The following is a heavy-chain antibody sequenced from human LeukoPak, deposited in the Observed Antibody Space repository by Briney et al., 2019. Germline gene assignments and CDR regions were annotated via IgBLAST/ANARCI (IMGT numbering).Heavy chain of an antibody. J-gene: IGHJ6*02. V-gene: IGHV3-7*01. CDR1: GFTFSNYW. Sequence: GGSLRLSCAASGFTFSNYWMSWVRQAPGKGLEWVANIKQDGSEKYYVDSVKGRFTISRDNAKNSLYLQMNSLRAEDTAVYYCARSHYGMDVWGQGTTVTVSS. CDR2: IKQDGSEK. CDR3: ARSHYGMDV.